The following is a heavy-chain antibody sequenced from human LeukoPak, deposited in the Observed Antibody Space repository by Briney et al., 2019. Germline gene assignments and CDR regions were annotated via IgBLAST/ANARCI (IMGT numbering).Heavy chain of an antibody. J-gene: IGHJ6*03. CDR1: GYTFTSHA. CDR2: VTPFNGNT. D-gene: IGHD3-9*01. V-gene: IGHV1-18*01. CDR3: ARAPHAPYFDWLSHYYMDV. Sequence: ASVRVSCKASGYTFTSHAFCWVQQAPGQGLEWMGWVTPFNGNTSYAQRFQGRVIMTTDTSTSTAYMELKSLRSDDTAVYYCARAPHAPYFDWLSHYYMDVWGTGTTVIVSS.